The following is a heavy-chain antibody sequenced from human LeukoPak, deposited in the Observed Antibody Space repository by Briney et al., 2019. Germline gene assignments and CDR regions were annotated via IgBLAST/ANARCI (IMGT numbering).Heavy chain of an antibody. CDR3: AKQVTIFGVVIGAFDI. CDR2: ISGSGGST. J-gene: IGHJ3*02. Sequence: GGSLRLSCAASGFTFSSCAMSWVRQAPGKGLEWVSAISGSGGSTYYADSVKGRFTISRDNSKNTLYPQMNSLRAEDTAVYYCAKQVTIFGVVIGAFDIWGQGTMVTVSS. D-gene: IGHD3-3*01. V-gene: IGHV3-23*01. CDR1: GFTFSSCA.